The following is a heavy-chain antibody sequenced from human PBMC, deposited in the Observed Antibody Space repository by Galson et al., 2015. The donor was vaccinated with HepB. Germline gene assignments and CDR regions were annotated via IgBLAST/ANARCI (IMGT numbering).Heavy chain of an antibody. D-gene: IGHD3-3*01. J-gene: IGHJ6*02. CDR1: GYTFISYG. V-gene: IGHV1-18*01. CDR2: ISAYNGHT. Sequence: SVKVSCKASGYTFISYGITWVRQAPGQGLEWMGWISAYNGHTNYAQKFRGRVTMTTDTSTSTAYMELRSLRSDDTAVYYCARGEWSTNLNYPETHYYYGMDVWGQGTTVTVSS. CDR3: ARGEWSTNLNYPETHYYYGMDV.